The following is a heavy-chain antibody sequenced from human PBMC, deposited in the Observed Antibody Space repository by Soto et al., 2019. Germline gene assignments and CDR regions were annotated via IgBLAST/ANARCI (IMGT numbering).Heavy chain of an antibody. CDR3: ARDVGMASRTYLDY. CDR1: GYTFTTYY. Sequence: ASVKVSCKASGYTFTTYYMYWVRQAPGQGLEWMGIINPSGGSTSFAQKFQGRVTMTRDTSTSTVYMELISLTSEDTAVYYCARDVGMASRTYLDYSGQDPWSPSPQ. V-gene: IGHV1-46*01. J-gene: IGHJ4*01. D-gene: IGHD6-6*01. CDR2: INPSGGST.